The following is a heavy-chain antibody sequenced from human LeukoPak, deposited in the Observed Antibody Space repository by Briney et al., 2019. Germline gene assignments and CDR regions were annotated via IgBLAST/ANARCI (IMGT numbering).Heavy chain of an antibody. CDR2: ISAYNGNT. CDR1: GYTFTSYG. V-gene: IGHV1-18*01. J-gene: IGHJ4*02. CDR3: ARVFSSGYYYDY. Sequence: ASVKVSCKASGYTFTSYGISWVRQAPGQGLEWMGWISAYNGNTNYAQKLQGRVTMTTDTSASTAYMELRSLRSDDTAVYYCARVFSSGYYYDYWGQGTLVTVSS. D-gene: IGHD3-22*01.